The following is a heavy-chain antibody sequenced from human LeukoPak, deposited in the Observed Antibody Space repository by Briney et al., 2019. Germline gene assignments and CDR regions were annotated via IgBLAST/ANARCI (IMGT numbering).Heavy chain of an antibody. CDR1: GGSISSGDYY. Sequence: PSQTLSLTCNVSGGSISSGDYYWSWIRQPPGKGLEWIGYIYYSGSTYYNPSLKSRVTISVDTSKNQFSLKLSSVTAADTAVYYCARHIVGAADSDHDAFDIWGQGTMVTVSS. D-gene: IGHD1-26*01. J-gene: IGHJ3*02. CDR3: ARHIVGAADSDHDAFDI. CDR2: IYYSGST. V-gene: IGHV4-30-4*01.